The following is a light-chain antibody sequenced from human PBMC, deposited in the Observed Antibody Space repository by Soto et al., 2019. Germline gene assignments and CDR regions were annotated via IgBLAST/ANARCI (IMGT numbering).Light chain of an antibody. J-gene: IGKJ1*01. CDR3: KQYFGNPQK. CDR1: QSVLNSSNNKNY. CDR2: WAS. V-gene: IGKV4-1*01. Sequence: DIVMTQSPDSLAVSLGERATINCKSTQSVLNSSNNKNYLAWYQQKPGQPPKLLIYWASTRESGVPDRFSGSGYGTDFTPTISGLQAAGVEVSCCKQYFGNPQKFGQGT.